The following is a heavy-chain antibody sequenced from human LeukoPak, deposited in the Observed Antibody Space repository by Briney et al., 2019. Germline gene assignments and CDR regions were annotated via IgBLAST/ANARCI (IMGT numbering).Heavy chain of an antibody. D-gene: IGHD3-9*01. CDR1: GFTVSSNY. Sequence: PGGSLRLSCAASGFTVSSNYMSWVRQAPGKGLEWVSVIYSGGSTYYADSVKGRFTISRDNPKNTLYLQMNSLRAEDTAVYYCARGRVSYYYYGMDVWGQGTTVTVSS. CDR3: ARGRVSYYYYGMDV. J-gene: IGHJ6*02. V-gene: IGHV3-53*01. CDR2: IYSGGST.